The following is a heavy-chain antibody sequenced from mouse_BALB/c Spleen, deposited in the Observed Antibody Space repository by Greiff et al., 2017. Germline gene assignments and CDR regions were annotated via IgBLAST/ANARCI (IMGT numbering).Heavy chain of an antibody. J-gene: IGHJ4*01. Sequence: QVQLQQSGAGLVQPGVSVKLSCTGSGYTFTDYAMHWVHQTHAKSLEWIGVISTYDGDASYNQKFKGKATITVNKSSSTAYMELDRLTSEDSAIYYCTRRGPYAMDYWGQGTSVTVSS. CDR2: ISTYDGDA. V-gene: IGHV1S137*01. CDR3: TRRGPYAMDY. CDR1: GYTFTDYA.